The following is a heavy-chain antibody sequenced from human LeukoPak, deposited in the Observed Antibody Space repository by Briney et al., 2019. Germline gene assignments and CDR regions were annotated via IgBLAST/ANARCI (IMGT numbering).Heavy chain of an antibody. D-gene: IGHD6-6*01. CDR2: IKQDGSEK. CDR3: ARDLVAARPGWFDP. CDR1: GFTFSGHW. J-gene: IGHJ5*02. Sequence: PGGSLRLSCAASGFTFSGHWMSWVRQAPGKGLEWVANIKQDGSEKYYVDSVKGRFTISRDNAKNSLYLQMNSLRAEDTAVYYCARDLVAARPGWFDPWGQGILVTVSS. V-gene: IGHV3-7*01.